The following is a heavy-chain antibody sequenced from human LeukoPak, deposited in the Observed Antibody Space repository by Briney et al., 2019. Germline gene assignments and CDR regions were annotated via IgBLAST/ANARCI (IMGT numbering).Heavy chain of an antibody. V-gene: IGHV3-23*01. CDR2: ISGSGGST. J-gene: IGHJ5*02. CDR3: ARLPFYYGSGSYYSNWFDP. CDR1: GFTFSSYA. Sequence: GGSLRLSCAASGFTFSSYAMSWVRQAPGKGLEWVSAISGSGGSTYYADSVKGRFTISRDNSKNTLYLQMNSLRAEDTAVYYCARLPFYYGSGSYYSNWFDPWGQGTLVTVSS. D-gene: IGHD3-10*01.